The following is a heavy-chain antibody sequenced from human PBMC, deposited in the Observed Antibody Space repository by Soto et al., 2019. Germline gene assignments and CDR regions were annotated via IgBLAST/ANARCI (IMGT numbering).Heavy chain of an antibody. J-gene: IGHJ4*02. Sequence: EVQLVEAGGGLVQPGGSLSLSCAASGFMFSAYWMSCVRQAPGKGLEWVANIHGDGGKIYYVDSVKGRFTISRDNAKRSLYLQMNSLRAEDTAVYYCARDFYGGYTYGPGDYWGQGALVAVSS. CDR2: IHGDGGKI. CDR1: GFMFSAYW. V-gene: IGHV3-7*01. D-gene: IGHD5-18*01. CDR3: ARDFYGGYTYGPGDY.